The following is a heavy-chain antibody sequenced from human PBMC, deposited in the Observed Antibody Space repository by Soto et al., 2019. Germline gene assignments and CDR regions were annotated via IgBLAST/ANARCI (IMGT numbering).Heavy chain of an antibody. Sequence: TSETLSLTCTVSGASISSGDYLWSWIRQSPGKGLEWIGYVSHDGTTYYNPSLESRVAISVDTSKNQFSLKVTSVTAADTAVYYCARDPCCGAGPYGIDVWGQGTTVTVSS. J-gene: IGHJ6*02. CDR3: ARDPCCGAGPYGIDV. CDR2: VSHDGTT. V-gene: IGHV4-30-4*01. CDR1: GASISSGDYL. D-gene: IGHD2-21*01.